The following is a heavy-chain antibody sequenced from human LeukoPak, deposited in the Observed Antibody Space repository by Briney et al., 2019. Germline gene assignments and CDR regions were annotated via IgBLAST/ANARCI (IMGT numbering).Heavy chain of an antibody. CDR2: LYFTGST. Sequence: TSETLSLTCTVSGDSFNSRNYYWGWIRQPPGKGLEWIGSLYFTGSTYYNPSLKSRVTISLETAKNQFSLKMTSVTGADTAVYYCARSLQDIWSGYEAPRRPFDQWGRGTLVTVTS. CDR1: GDSFNSRNYY. D-gene: IGHD6-25*01. J-gene: IGHJ4*02. CDR3: ARSLQDIWSGYEAPRRPFDQ. V-gene: IGHV4-39*01.